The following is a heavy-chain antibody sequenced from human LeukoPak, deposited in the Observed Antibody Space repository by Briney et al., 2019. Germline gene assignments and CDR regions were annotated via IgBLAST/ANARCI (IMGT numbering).Heavy chain of an antibody. CDR3: AKGRGSYNALDI. CDR1: GFIFGNYA. CDR2: ISYHGRNI. D-gene: IGHD3-10*01. V-gene: IGHV3-30-3*01. J-gene: IGHJ3*02. Sequence: GRSVRLSCAASGFIFGNYAMHWVRQAPGKGLEWVAAISYHGRNIYYADSVKGRFIISRDNSENTLYLQMSSLTTEDTAMYYCAKGRGSYNALDIWGQGTVVTVSS.